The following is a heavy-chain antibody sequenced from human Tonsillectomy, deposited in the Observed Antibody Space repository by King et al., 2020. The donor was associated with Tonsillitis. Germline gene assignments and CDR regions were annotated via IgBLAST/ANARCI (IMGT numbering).Heavy chain of an antibody. CDR2: ISYDGSNK. J-gene: IGHJ6*02. V-gene: IGHV3-30*18. D-gene: IGHD7-27*01. CDR1: GFTFSSYG. Sequence: VQLVESGGGVVQPGRSLRLSCAASGFTFSSYGMHWVRQAPGKGLEWVAVISYDGSNKYYADSVKGRFTISRDNSKNTLYLQMNSLRAEDTAVYYCAKDEGNGWGNDYYYGMDVWGQGTTVTVSS. CDR3: AKDEGNGWGNDYYYGMDV.